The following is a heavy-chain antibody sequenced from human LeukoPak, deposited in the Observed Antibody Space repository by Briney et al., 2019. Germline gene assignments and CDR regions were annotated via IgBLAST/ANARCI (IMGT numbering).Heavy chain of an antibody. D-gene: IGHD3-3*01. V-gene: IGHV3-74*01. J-gene: IGHJ4*02. CDR3: VRFLDRDY. Sequence: TGGSLRLSCAASGFTFSYYWMHWVRQAPGKGLVWVSRISTDGSSTNYADSVKGRFTISRDNARNTVYLQMNSLRAEDTAVYYCVRFLDRDYWGQGTLVTVSS. CDR2: ISTDGSST. CDR1: GFTFSYYW.